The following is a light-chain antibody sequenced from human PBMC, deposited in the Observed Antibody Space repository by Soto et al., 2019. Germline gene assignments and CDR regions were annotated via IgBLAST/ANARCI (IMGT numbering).Light chain of an antibody. V-gene: IGKV1-12*01. CDR3: QQASSFPPWT. Sequence: DIQMTQSPSSVSASVGDRVTITCRASQGISNGLVWYQQKPGKAPKLLIYAASSLQSGVPSRFSGSGSGTEFTLTISSLQPEDFATYYCQQASSFPPWTFGQGTKVEVK. CDR2: AAS. J-gene: IGKJ1*01. CDR1: QGISNG.